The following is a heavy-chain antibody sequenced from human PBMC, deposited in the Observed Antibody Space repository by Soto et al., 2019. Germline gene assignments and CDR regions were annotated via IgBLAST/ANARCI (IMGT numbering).Heavy chain of an antibody. CDR2: ISTGAGST. J-gene: IGHJ4*02. Sequence: VQLLESGGGLVQPGGSLRLSCAASGFTFTSYAMSWVRQAPGKGLEWVSSISTGAGSTYYADSVKGRFTVSRDNSKSTLYLEMNSLRAEDTAVYFCAKVPNWGAHYYFDYWGQGTLVTVSS. D-gene: IGHD7-27*01. CDR1: GFTFTSYA. V-gene: IGHV3-23*01. CDR3: AKVPNWGAHYYFDY.